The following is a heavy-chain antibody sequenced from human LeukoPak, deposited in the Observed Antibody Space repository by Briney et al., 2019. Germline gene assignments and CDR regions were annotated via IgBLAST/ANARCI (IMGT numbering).Heavy chain of an antibody. CDR1: GGSFSDYY. CDR3: ARTDYRA. Sequence: SETLSLTCAVYGGSFSDYYWSWIRQPPGKGLEWIGEINHSGSTNYNPSLKSRVTISVDTSKNQFSLNLSSVTAADTAVYYCARTDYRAWGQGTLVTVSS. J-gene: IGHJ5*02. V-gene: IGHV4-34*01. CDR2: INHSGST. D-gene: IGHD4-11*01.